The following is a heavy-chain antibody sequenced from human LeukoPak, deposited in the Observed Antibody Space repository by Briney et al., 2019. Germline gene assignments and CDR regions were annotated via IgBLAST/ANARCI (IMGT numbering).Heavy chain of an antibody. V-gene: IGHV4-59*01. D-gene: IGHD4-17*01. CDR2: VYHSGTS. CDR1: GGSINTYY. CDR3: ARSPDYGDYFDY. Sequence: SETLSLTCAVSGGSINTYYWSWIRQPPGKGLEWIASVYHSGTSNYNPSLRSRVTISVETSKNQFSLRVNSVTTADTAVYYCARSPDYGDYFDYWGQGTLVTVSS. J-gene: IGHJ4*02.